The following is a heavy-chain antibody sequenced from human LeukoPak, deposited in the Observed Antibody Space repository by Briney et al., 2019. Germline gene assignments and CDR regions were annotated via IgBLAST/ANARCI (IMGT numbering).Heavy chain of an antibody. CDR3: AKGLTARPVGYYYGLDV. J-gene: IGHJ6*02. CDR1: GFTFNSYA. Sequence: GGSLRLSCAASGFTFNSYAISWVRQAPGKGLEWVSVISGSGGDIYHADSVKGRFTISRDISKNTLYLQMNSLRAEDTAVYYCAKGLTARPVGYYYGLDVWGQGTTVTVSS. D-gene: IGHD6-6*01. V-gene: IGHV3-23*01. CDR2: ISGSGGDI.